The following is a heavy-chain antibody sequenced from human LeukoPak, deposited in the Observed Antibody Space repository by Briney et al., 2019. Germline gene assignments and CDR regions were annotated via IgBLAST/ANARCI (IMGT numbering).Heavy chain of an antibody. CDR1: GFRVSINY. CDR3: ATYRPTRTAMLGVDY. CDR2: IYSSGGT. D-gene: IGHD5-18*01. J-gene: IGHJ4*02. Sequence: GGSLRLSCAASGFRVSINYMSWVRQAPGKGLEWVSVIYSSGGTYYTDSVKGRFTISRDNSKNTLYLQMNSLRAEDTAVYYCATYRPTRTAMLGVDYWGQGALVTVSS. V-gene: IGHV3-66*01.